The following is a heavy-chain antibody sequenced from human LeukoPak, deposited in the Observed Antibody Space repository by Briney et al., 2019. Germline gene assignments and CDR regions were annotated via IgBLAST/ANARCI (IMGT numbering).Heavy chain of an antibody. V-gene: IGHV3-23*01. CDR3: ARDRRGDVSYYFDS. CDR2: ISGSPGST. D-gene: IGHD3-10*01. CDR1: GFTFSSYA. J-gene: IGHJ4*02. Sequence: GGSLRLSCAASGFTFSSYAMSWVRQAPGKGLEWVSAISGSPGSTYYADSVKGRFTVSRDNAKNSLYLQMNSLRAEDTAVYYCARDRRGDVSYYFDSWGQGTLVTISS.